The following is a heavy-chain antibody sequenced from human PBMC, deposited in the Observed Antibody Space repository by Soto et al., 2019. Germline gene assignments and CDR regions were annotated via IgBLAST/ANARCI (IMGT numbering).Heavy chain of an antibody. J-gene: IGHJ4*02. CDR3: AKGFYRISSGGFDY. CDR2: ISGGGGST. CDR1: GFTFSSYA. Sequence: EVQMLESGGGLVQPGGSLRLSCAASGFTFSSYAMNWVRQAPGKGLEWVSGISGGGGSTHYAVSVKGRFTISRDNSKNTLYLQMNSLRAEDTAVYYCAKGFYRISSGGFDYWGQGTLVTVSS. V-gene: IGHV3-23*01. D-gene: IGHD6-6*01.